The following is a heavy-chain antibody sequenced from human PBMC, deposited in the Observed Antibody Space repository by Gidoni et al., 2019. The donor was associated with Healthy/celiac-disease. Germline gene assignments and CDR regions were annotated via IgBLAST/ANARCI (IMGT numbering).Heavy chain of an antibody. Sequence: QLQLQESGPGLVKPSETLSLTCTVSGGSISSSSYYWGWIRQPPGKGLEWIGSIYYSGSTYYNPSLKSRVTISVDTSKNQFSLKLSSVTAADTAVYYCARRGAMEWLAFDYWGQGTLVTVSS. V-gene: IGHV4-39*01. CDR3: ARRGAMEWLAFDY. CDR2: IYYSGST. J-gene: IGHJ4*02. D-gene: IGHD3-3*01. CDR1: GGSISSSSYY.